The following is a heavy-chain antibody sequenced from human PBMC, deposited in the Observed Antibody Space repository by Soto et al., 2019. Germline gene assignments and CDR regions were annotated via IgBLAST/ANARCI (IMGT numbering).Heavy chain of an antibody. CDR2: ISGSGGST. J-gene: IGHJ5*02. V-gene: IGHV3-23*01. CDR3: AKDRGRPIVVVPAALVPTVDP. D-gene: IGHD2-2*01. Sequence: GGSLRLSXAASGFTFSSYAMSWVRQAPGKGLEWVSAISGSGGSTYYADSVKGRFTISRDNSKNTLYLQMNSLRAEDTAVYYCAKDRGRPIVVVPAALVPTVDPWGQGTLVTVSS. CDR1: GFTFSSYA.